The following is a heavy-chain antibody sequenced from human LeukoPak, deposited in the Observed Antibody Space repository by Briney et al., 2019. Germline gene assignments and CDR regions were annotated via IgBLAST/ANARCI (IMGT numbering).Heavy chain of an antibody. J-gene: IGHJ4*02. CDR1: GFTVSSNY. V-gene: IGHV3-66*01. CDR2: IYSGGST. D-gene: IGHD3-9*01. Sequence: PGGSLRLSCAASGFTVSSNYMSWVRQTPGEWLGWVSVIYSGGSTYYADSVKGRFTISRDNSKNTLYLQMTSLRAEDTAVYYCASNYDILSGYYGYFDYWGQGTLVTVSS. CDR3: ASNYDILSGYYGYFDY.